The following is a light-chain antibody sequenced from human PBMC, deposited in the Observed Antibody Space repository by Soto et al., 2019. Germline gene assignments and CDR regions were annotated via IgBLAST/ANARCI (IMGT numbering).Light chain of an antibody. V-gene: IGKV4-1*01. CDR3: QQYYTTPLT. CDR1: QSVLFSFNNKKY. J-gene: IGKJ4*01. CDR2: WAS. Sequence: IVMTRSPDSLAVSLGERATIKCKSGQSVLFSFNNKKYLFWSQQYPRQPPKLLLSWASTRESGGSHRFSGSGSGTDFTLTISSLQAEDVAVYYCQQYYTTPLTFGGGTKVDI.